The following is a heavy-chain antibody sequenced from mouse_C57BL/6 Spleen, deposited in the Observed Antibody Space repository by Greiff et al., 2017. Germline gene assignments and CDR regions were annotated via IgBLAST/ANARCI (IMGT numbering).Heavy chain of an antibody. CDR1: GYTFTDYN. Sequence: EVQLQQSGPELVKPGASVKIPCKASGYTFTDYNMDWVKQSHGKSLEWIGDINPNNGGTISNQKFKAKATLTVDKSSSTAYMELRSLTSEDTAVYYCARSEDGYYYFDYWGQGTTLTVSS. J-gene: IGHJ2*01. D-gene: IGHD2-3*01. CDR3: ARSEDGYYYFDY. CDR2: INPNNGGT. V-gene: IGHV1-18*01.